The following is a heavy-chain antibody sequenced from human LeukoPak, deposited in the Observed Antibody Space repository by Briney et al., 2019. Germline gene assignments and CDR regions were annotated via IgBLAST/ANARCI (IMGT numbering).Heavy chain of an antibody. D-gene: IGHD4-17*01. V-gene: IGHV4-61*01. Sequence: TTSETLSLTCTVSGGSVSSGSYYWSWIRQPPGKGLEWIGYIYYSGSTNYNPSLKSRVTISVDTSKNQFSLKLSSVTAADTAVYYCARDAQRAKGGDNKQRYFDLWGRGTLVTVSS. CDR3: ARDAQRAKGGDNKQRYFDL. CDR2: IYYSGST. CDR1: GGSVSSGSYY. J-gene: IGHJ2*01.